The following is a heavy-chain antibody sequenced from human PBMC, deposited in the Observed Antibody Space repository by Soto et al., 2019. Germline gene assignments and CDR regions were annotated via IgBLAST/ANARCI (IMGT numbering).Heavy chain of an antibody. J-gene: IGHJ4*02. V-gene: IGHV3-30*18. CDR1: GFTFSSYG. CDR2: ISYDGSNK. CDR3: AKVGGKFMVRGVIPFDY. D-gene: IGHD3-10*01. Sequence: GGSLRLSCAASGFTFSSYGMHWVRQAPGKGLEWVAVISYDGSNKYYADSVKGRFTISRDNSKNTLYLQMNSLRAEDTAVYYCAKVGGKFMVRGVIPFDYWGQGTLVTVSS.